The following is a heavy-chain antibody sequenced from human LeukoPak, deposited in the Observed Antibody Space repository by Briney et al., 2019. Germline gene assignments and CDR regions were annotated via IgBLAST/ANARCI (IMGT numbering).Heavy chain of an antibody. CDR1: GGPISSYY. Sequence: PSETLSLTCTVSGGPISSYYWSWIRQPAGKGLEWIGRIYTSGSTNYNPSLKSRVTMSVDTSKNQFSLKLSSVTAADTAVYYCARGFCSGGSCTFDYWGQGTLVTVSS. CDR3: ARGFCSGGSCTFDY. CDR2: IYTSGST. V-gene: IGHV4-4*07. J-gene: IGHJ4*02. D-gene: IGHD2-15*01.